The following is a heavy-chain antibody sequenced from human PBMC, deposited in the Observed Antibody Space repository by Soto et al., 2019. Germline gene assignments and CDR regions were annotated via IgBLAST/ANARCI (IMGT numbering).Heavy chain of an antibody. D-gene: IGHD3-22*01. CDR1: GFTFSSYW. J-gene: IGHJ4*02. V-gene: IGHV3-74*01. Sequence: PGGSLRLSCAASGFTFSSYWMHWVRQAPGKGLVWVSRINSDGSSTSYADSVKGRFTISRDNAKNTLYLQMNSLRAEDTAVYYCARDRRATFEGTYYYDSSGYYLPDYWGQGTLVTVSS. CDR2: INSDGSST. CDR3: ARDRRATFEGTYYYDSSGYYLPDY.